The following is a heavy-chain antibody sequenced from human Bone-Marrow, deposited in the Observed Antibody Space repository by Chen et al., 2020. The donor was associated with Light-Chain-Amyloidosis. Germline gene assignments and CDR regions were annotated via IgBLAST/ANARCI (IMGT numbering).Heavy chain of an antibody. V-gene: IGHV4-59*01. D-gene: IGHD6-13*01. Sequence: QVQLQESGPGLVKPSETLSLTCTVSGGSLSNDYWSWIRQPPGKVLEWIGWIYYSGITNSNASLETRAYFSLDTSKQPFSLRLNSMTAADTAAYDCARVWVLVLKYWGQGVQGSVSS. CDR2: IYYSGIT. J-gene: IGHJ4*02. CDR1: GGSLSNDY. CDR3: ARVWVLVLKY.